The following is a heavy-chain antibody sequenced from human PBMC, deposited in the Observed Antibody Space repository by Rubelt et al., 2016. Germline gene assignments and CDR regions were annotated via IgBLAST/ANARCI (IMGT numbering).Heavy chain of an antibody. Sequence: EVQLLESGGGLVQPGGSLRLSCAASGFTFSAFWMHWLRQAPGKGLVWVSTISDSGGSTFYADSVRGRFTIARDNSKNTRYRQMNGLGAGDTAVYDRAKALASSAWQDFAYWGQGTLVTVSS. V-gene: IGHV3-23*01. J-gene: IGHJ4*02. D-gene: IGHD6-19*01. CDR2: ISDSGGST. CDR3: AKALASSAWQDFAY. CDR1: GFTFSAFW.